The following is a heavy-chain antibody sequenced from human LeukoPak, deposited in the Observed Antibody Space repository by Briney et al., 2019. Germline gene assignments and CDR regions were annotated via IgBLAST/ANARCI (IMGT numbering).Heavy chain of an antibody. Sequence: GASVKVSCKAVGYTFTSYGISWVRQAPGQGLEWMGWINPNSGGTNYAQKFQGRVTMTRDTSTSTVYMELSSLRSEDTAVYYCARDPGMGDYYYYYMDVWGKGTTVTVSS. V-gene: IGHV1-18*01. CDR1: GYTFTSYG. J-gene: IGHJ6*03. CDR2: INPNSGGT. CDR3: ARDPGMGDYYYYYMDV. D-gene: IGHD3-16*01.